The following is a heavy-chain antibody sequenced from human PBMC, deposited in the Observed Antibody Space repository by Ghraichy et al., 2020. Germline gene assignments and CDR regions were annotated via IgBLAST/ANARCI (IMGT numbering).Heavy chain of an antibody. CDR1: GFTFSIYW. CDR2: IKPDGSEK. Sequence: GGSLRLSCAASGFTFSIYWMTWVRQAPGKGLEWVASIKPDGSEKYYVDSVKGRFTISRDSAENSLFLHMSSLRAEDTAVYYCARDCSSTTCFYYYYGMDVGGQGTTVTVSS. J-gene: IGHJ6*02. V-gene: IGHV3-7*01. CDR3: ARDCSSTTCFYYYYGMDV. D-gene: IGHD2-2*01.